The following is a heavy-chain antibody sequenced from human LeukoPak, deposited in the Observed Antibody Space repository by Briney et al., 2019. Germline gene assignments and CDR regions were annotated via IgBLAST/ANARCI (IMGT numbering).Heavy chain of an antibody. Sequence: GASVKVSCKASGYTFTSYDINWVRQATGQGLEWMGWMNPNSGNTGYAQKFQGRVTMTRNTSISTAYMELSSLRSEDTAVYYCARARSPWGVTRRRRIVYYFDYWGQGTLVTVSS. D-gene: IGHD4-17*01. J-gene: IGHJ4*02. CDR1: GYTFTSYD. V-gene: IGHV1-8*01. CDR2: MNPNSGNT. CDR3: ARARSPWGVTRRRRIVYYFDY.